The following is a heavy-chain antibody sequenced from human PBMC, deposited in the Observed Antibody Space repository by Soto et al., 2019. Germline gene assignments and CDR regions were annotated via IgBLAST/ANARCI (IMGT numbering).Heavy chain of an antibody. CDR3: ARDKYYYGPGKDGMDV. CDR2: IYYSGST. D-gene: IGHD3-10*01. V-gene: IGHV4-31*03. CDR1: GGSMSSGGYY. Sequence: SETLSLTCTVSGGSMSSGGYYCAWIRQHPGKGLEWIGYIYYSGSTYYNPSLKSRVTISGDTAKNQFSLKLSSVTAADTAVYYCARDKYYYGPGKDGMDVWGQGTTVTVSS. J-gene: IGHJ6*02.